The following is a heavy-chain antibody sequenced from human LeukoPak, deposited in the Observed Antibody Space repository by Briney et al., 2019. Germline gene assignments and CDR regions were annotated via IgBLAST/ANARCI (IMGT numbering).Heavy chain of an antibody. CDR3: ARVADY. CDR1: GFTFSSYS. J-gene: IGHJ4*02. CDR2: ISSSSSTI. V-gene: IGHV3-48*04. Sequence: GGSLRLSCAASGFTFSSYSMNWVRQAPGKGLEWVSYISSSSSTIYYADSVKGRFTISRDNAKNTLYLQMNSLRAEDTAVYYCARVADYWGQGTLVTVSS.